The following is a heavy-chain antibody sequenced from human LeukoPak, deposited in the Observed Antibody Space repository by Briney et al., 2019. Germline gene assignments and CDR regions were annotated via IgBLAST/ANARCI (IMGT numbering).Heavy chain of an antibody. CDR3: AKDLRTGLVVIGFDY. CDR1: GFTFSSYA. J-gene: IGHJ4*02. V-gene: IGHV3-23*01. Sequence: GGSLRLSCAASGFTFSSYAMSWVSQAPGKGLEWVSAISGSGGSTYYADSVKGRFTISRHNSKNTLYLQMNSLRAEDTAVYHCAKDLRTGLVVIGFDYWGQGTLVTVSS. CDR2: ISGSGGST. D-gene: IGHD3-22*01.